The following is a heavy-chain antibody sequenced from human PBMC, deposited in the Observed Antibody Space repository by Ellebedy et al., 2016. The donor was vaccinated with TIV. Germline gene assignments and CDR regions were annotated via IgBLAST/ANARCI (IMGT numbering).Heavy chain of an antibody. Sequence: GESLKISCAASGFAFSTYSMNWVRQAPGKGLEWVSSISSSGAYRYHADSMEGRFTISRDNAKNSLYLQMNSLRADDTALYYCAREKSGHKWNDGFDSWGQGTLVTVSS. V-gene: IGHV3-21*01. J-gene: IGHJ4*02. D-gene: IGHD1-1*01. CDR3: AREKSGHKWNDGFDS. CDR2: ISSSGAYR. CDR1: GFAFSTYS.